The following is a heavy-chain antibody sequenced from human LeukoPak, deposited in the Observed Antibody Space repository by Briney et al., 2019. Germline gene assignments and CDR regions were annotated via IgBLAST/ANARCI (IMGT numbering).Heavy chain of an antibody. CDR2: IKEDGTEK. CDR3: AGGEGWTAED. Sequence: PGGSLRLSCVASKFTSTNYWMTWVRQAPGKGLEWVANIKEDGTEKHYADSVKGRFPISRGKTENSVYLQMNSLRVEDTAVYFCAGGEGWTAEDWGQGTQVTVSS. D-gene: IGHD3/OR15-3a*01. CDR1: KFTSTNYW. J-gene: IGHJ4*02. V-gene: IGHV3-7*03.